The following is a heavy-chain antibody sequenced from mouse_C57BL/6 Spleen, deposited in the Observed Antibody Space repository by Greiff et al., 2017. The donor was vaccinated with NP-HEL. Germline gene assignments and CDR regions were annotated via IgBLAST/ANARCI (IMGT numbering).Heavy chain of an antibody. J-gene: IGHJ3*01. V-gene: IGHV1-55*01. Sequence: QVQLQQPGAELVKPGASVKMSCKASGYTFTSYWITWVKQRPGQGLEWIGDIYPGSGSTNYNEKFKSKATLTVDTSSSTAYMQLSSLTSEDSAVYYCARYDGYYGAWFAYWGQGTLVTVSA. CDR1: GYTFTSYW. D-gene: IGHD2-3*01. CDR2: IYPGSGST. CDR3: ARYDGYYGAWFAY.